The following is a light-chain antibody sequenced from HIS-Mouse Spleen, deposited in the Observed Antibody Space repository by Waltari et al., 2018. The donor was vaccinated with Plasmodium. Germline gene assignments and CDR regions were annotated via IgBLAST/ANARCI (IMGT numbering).Light chain of an antibody. CDR3: QQYYSFPWT. CDR1: QGISSY. J-gene: IGKJ1*01. Sequence: AIWVTQSPPLLLASSRDRVATLSRMSQGISSYLAWYQQKPGKAPQLLIYAASTLQSGVPSRFSGSGSGTDFTLTISCLQSEDFATYYCQQYYSFPWTFGQGTKVEIK. V-gene: IGKV1D-8*02. CDR2: AAS.